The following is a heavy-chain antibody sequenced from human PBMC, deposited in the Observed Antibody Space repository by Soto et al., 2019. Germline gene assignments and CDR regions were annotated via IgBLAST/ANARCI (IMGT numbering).Heavy chain of an antibody. CDR3: ARDWAYRRPFDY. Sequence: QVQLVQSGAEVKKPGASVKVSCKASGYMFTSYGISWMRQAPGQGLEWMGWIRAHNGNTKNARKFQGRVTMTTDTSTSTTYVALRSLRSYDTAVYYCARDWAYRRPFDYWCQGTLVNVSS. J-gene: IGHJ4*02. V-gene: IGHV1-18*01. D-gene: IGHD3-16*01. CDR2: IRAHNGNT. CDR1: GYMFTSYG.